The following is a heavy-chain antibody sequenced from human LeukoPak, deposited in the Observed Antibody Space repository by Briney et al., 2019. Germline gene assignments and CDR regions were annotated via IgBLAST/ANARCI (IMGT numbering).Heavy chain of an antibody. Sequence: PGGSLRLSCTASGFTFDGYAMHWVRQAPGKGLEWVSLISGDGTSRYYADSVKGRLTISRDNSKNSLYLQMNSLRTEDTALYYCAKDIAYGFDPWGQGTLVTVSS. CDR2: ISGDGTSR. CDR3: AKDIAYGFDP. D-gene: IGHD4-17*01. CDR1: GFTFDGYA. J-gene: IGHJ5*02. V-gene: IGHV3-43*02.